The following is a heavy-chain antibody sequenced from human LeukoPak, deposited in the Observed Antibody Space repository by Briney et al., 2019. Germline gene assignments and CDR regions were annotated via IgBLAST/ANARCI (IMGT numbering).Heavy chain of an antibody. CDR2: IRYDGSNK. CDR1: GFTFSSYG. CDR3: ANDALDCSSTSCYRAPSYYYGMDV. J-gene: IGHJ6*02. Sequence: PGGSLRLSCAASGFTFSSYGMHWVRQAPGKGLEWVAFIRYDGSNKYYADSVKGRFTISRDNSKNTLYLQMNSLRAEDTAVYYCANDALDCSSTSCYRAPSYYYGMDVWGQGTTVTVSS. D-gene: IGHD2-2*01. V-gene: IGHV3-30*02.